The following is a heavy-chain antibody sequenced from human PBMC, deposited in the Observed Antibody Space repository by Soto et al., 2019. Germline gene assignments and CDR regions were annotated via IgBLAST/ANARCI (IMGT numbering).Heavy chain of an antibody. CDR3: ARDHELFDEGWFDP. J-gene: IGHJ5*02. Sequence: PSQTLSLTCVISGDSVSSNSAAWNWIRQSPSRGLEWLGRTYYRSKWYNDYAVSVKSRITINPDTSKNQFSLQLNSVTPEDTAVYYCARDHELFDEGWFDPWGQGTLVTVSS. V-gene: IGHV6-1*01. D-gene: IGHD1-7*01. CDR2: TYYRSKWYN. CDR1: GDSVSSNSAA.